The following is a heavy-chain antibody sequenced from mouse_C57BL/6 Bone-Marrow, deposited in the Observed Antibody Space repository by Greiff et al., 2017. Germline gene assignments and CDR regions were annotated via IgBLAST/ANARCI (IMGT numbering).Heavy chain of an antibody. J-gene: IGHJ4*01. CDR2: IYPGGGYT. D-gene: IGHD1-1*01. CDR1: GYTFTNYW. Sequence: VQRVESGAELVRPGTSVKMSCKASGYTFTNYWIGWAKQRPGHGLEWIGDIYPGGGYTNYNEKFKGKATLTADKSSSTAYMQFSSLTSEDSAIYYCARTGYGSSHYAMDYWGQGTSVTVSS. CDR3: ARTGYGSSHYAMDY. V-gene: IGHV1-63*01.